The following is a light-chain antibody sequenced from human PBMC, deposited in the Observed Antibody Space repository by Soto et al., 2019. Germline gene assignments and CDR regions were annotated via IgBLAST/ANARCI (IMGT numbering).Light chain of an antibody. V-gene: IGKV3-20*01. Sequence: EIVLTQSPGTLSLSPGERATLSCRASQSVTNNYLAWYQQKPGQAPRLLIYGSCSRATGIPDRFSGSGSGTDFTLTISRLEPEDFAVYYCQQYGSSPYTFGQGTKLEIK. J-gene: IGKJ2*01. CDR3: QQYGSSPYT. CDR1: QSVTNNY. CDR2: GSC.